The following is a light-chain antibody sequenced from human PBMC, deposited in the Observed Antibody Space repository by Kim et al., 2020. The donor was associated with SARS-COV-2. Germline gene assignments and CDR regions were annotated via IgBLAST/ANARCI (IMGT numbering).Light chain of an antibody. CDR3: STWDDSLNGWV. CDR2: NNN. V-gene: IGLV1-44*01. CDR1: SSNIGSNT. Sequence: QSVLTQPPSASGTPGQRVSISCSGSSSNIGSNTVNWYRQLPGTAPKLLIWNNNQRPSGVPDRFSGSKSATSASLAISGLQSEDDADYYCSTWDDSLNGWVFGGWTKLTVL. J-gene: IGLJ3*02.